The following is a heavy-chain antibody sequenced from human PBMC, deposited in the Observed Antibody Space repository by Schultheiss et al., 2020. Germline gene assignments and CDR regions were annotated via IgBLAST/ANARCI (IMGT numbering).Heavy chain of an antibody. CDR2: IYRGGST. Sequence: GESLKISCAASGFTFSSYSMNWVRQAPGKGLEWVSVIYRGGSTNYADSVKGRFTISRDNAKNSLYLQMNSLRAEDTAVYYCAKEEIYDKEAAFDPWGQGTLVTVSS. V-gene: IGHV3-NL1*01. CDR3: AKEEIYDKEAAFDP. J-gene: IGHJ5*02. D-gene: IGHD3-9*01. CDR1: GFTFSSYS.